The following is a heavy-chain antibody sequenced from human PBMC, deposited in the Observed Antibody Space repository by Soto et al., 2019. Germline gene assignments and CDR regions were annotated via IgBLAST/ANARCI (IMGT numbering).Heavy chain of an antibody. V-gene: IGHV4-31*03. CDR3: ARDSDPYYYGSGSYIY. CDR2: IYYSGST. CDR1: GGSISSGGYY. Sequence: QVQLQESGPGLVKPSQTLSLTCTVSGGSISSGGYYWSWIRQHPGKGLEWIGYIYYSGSTYYNPSLKGRVTISVDTSKNPFSLKLSSVTAADTAVYYCARDSDPYYYGSGSYIYWGQGTLVTVSS. J-gene: IGHJ4*02. D-gene: IGHD3-10*01.